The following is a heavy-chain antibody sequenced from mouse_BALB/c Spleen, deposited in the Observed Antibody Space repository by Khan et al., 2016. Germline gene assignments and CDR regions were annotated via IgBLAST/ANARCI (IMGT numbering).Heavy chain of an antibody. CDR3: ARSPYDYDVGFAY. CDR1: GFNIKDTY. D-gene: IGHD2-4*01. J-gene: IGHJ3*01. CDR2: IDPANGNT. Sequence: VRLQQSGAELVKPGASVKLSCTASGFNIKDTYMPWVKQRPEQGLEWIGRIDPANGNTKYDPKFQGKATITADTSSNTAYLQLSSLTSEDTAVYYCARSPYDYDVGFAYWGQGTLVTVSA. V-gene: IGHV14-3*02.